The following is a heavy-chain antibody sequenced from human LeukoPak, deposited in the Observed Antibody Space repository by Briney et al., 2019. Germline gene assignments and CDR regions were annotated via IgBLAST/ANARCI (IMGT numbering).Heavy chain of an antibody. CDR3: ARGGAAAGNDAFDI. CDR1: RFTFEDYG. CDR2: INLNGASI. D-gene: IGHD6-13*01. Sequence: GGSLRPSCAASRFTFEDYGMTWVRQAPGKGLEWVSGINLNGASIGYADSVKGRFTISRDNAKNSLSLQMNSLRVEDTALYYCARGGAAAGNDAFDIWGQGTMVTVSS. V-gene: IGHV3-20*04. J-gene: IGHJ3*02.